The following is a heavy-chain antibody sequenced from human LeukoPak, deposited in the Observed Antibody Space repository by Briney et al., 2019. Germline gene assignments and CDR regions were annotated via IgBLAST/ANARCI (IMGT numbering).Heavy chain of an antibody. V-gene: IGHV3-21*01. CDR1: GFAFSSYS. D-gene: IGHD5-12*01. Sequence: GGSLRLSCAASGFAFSSYSMNWVRQAPGKGLEWVSSVSRSSRFIFYADSVQGRFTISRDDAKDSLFLQMNSLRAEDTAVYYCARVSDAFDYFFDSWGQGTLVTVSS. CDR2: VSRSSRFI. J-gene: IGHJ4*02. CDR3: ARVSDAFDYFFDS.